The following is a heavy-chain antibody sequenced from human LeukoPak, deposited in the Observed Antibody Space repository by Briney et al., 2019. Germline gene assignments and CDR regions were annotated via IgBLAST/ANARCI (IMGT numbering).Heavy chain of an antibody. CDR3: AKDFARQIVAIVARGIDH. D-gene: IGHD2-15*01. CDR2: ISDSGGSS. V-gene: IGHV3-23*01. CDR1: GFTFKTYA. J-gene: IGHJ4*02. Sequence: GGSLRLSCVVSGFTFKTYAMSWVRQAPGKGLEWVSGISDSGGSSFYADSVKGRFSISRDNSKSTMYLQMNSLRGEDTAVYYCAKDFARQIVAIVARGIDHWGQGTLVTVSS.